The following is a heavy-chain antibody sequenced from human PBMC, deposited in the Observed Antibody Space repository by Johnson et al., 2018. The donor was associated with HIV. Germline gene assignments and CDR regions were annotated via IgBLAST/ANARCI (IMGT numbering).Heavy chain of an antibody. J-gene: IGHJ3*02. V-gene: IGHV3-30*03. D-gene: IGHD1-1*01. CDR2: ISSDGTNR. Sequence: QVQLVESGGGLIQPGGSLRLSCAASGFSFSYYAMDWVRQAPGKGLEWVAFISSDGTNRNYADSVKGRFTISRDNSKNTLYLQMNSLRAEDTAVYYCARGTGTDDAFDIWGQGTMVTVSS. CDR1: GFSFSYYA. CDR3: ARGTGTDDAFDI.